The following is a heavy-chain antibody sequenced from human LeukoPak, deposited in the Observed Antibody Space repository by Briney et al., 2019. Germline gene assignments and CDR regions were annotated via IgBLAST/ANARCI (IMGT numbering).Heavy chain of an antibody. CDR3: ASPLWPNYYYYYMDV. J-gene: IGHJ6*03. V-gene: IGHV4-39*01. D-gene: IGHD3-10*01. Sequence: SETLSLTCTVSGGSISSSSYNWGWIRQPPGTGLEWIGSVYYSGSTYYNPSLKSRVTMSVDTSKNQFSLKLSSVTAADTAVYYCASPLWPNYYYYYMDVWGKGTTVTVSS. CDR2: VYYSGST. CDR1: GGSISSSSYN.